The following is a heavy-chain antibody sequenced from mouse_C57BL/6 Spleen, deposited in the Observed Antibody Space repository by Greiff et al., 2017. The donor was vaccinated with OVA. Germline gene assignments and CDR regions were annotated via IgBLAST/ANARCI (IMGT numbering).Heavy chain of an antibody. Sequence: QVQLKQSGAELVRPGTSVKVSCKASGYAFTNYLIEWVKQRPGQGLEWIGVINPGSGGTNYNEKFKGKATLTADKSSSTAYMQLSSLTSEDSAVYFCARSDYSNYGGAMDYWGQGTSVTVSS. CDR1: GYAFTNYL. CDR2: INPGSGGT. J-gene: IGHJ4*01. V-gene: IGHV1-54*01. CDR3: ARSDYSNYGGAMDY. D-gene: IGHD2-5*01.